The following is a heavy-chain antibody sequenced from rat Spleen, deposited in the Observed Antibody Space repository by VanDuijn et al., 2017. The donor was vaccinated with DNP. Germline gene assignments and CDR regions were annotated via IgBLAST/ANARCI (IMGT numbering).Heavy chain of an antibody. CDR1: GFTFSYYW. D-gene: IGHD1-2*01. CDR3: ARHDYYSSPYYAMDA. V-gene: IGHV4-2*01. J-gene: IGHJ4*01. Sequence: EVQLVESGGGLVQPGRSMKLSCVASGFTFSYYWMGWVRQAPGKGLEWIGEINKDSSTINYTPSLRDKFTIYRDNAQNTLYLQMDSLRSEDTATYYCARHDYYSSPYYAMDAWGQGTSVTVSS. CDR2: INKDSSTI.